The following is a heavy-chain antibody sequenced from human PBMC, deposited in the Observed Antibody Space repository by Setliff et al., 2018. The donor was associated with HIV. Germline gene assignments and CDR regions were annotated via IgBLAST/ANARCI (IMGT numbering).Heavy chain of an antibody. D-gene: IGHD2-21*02. Sequence: PGESLKISCKGSGYSFTSYWIGWVRQMPGKGLEWMGIIYPGDSHVRYSPSFQGQVTISADKSISTAYLQWSSLKASDTAMYYCARLSVVTATRIYYFDYWGQGTLVTVSS. CDR2: IYPGDSHV. J-gene: IGHJ4*02. CDR1: GYSFTSYW. V-gene: IGHV5-51*01. CDR3: ARLSVVTATRIYYFDY.